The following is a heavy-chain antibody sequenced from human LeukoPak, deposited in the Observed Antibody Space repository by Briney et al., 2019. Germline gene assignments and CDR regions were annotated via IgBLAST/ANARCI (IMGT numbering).Heavy chain of an antibody. CDR1: GFTFSSYA. J-gene: IGHJ4*02. CDR3: ASKWYCGGDCYYQIDF. V-gene: IGHV3-30*04. D-gene: IGHD2-21*02. CDR2: ISYDGNNE. Sequence: PGRSLRFSCAASGFTFSSYAMHWVRQAPGKGLEWVAVISYDGNNEYYADSVKGRFTISRDNSKNTLYLQMDSLRAEDTAVYYCASKWYCGGDCYYQIDFWGQGTLVTVSS.